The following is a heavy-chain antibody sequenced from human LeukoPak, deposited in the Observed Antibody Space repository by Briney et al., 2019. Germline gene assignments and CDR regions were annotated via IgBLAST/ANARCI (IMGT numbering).Heavy chain of an antibody. J-gene: IGHJ4*02. CDR2: ISGSGGST. D-gene: IGHD6-13*01. Sequence: GGSLRLSYAASGFTFSSYAMSWVRQAPGKGLEWVSAISGSGGSTHYADSVKGRFTISRDNSKNTLYLQMNSLRAEDTAVYYCAKDSVSSSFDYWGRGTLVTVSS. CDR1: GFTFSSYA. V-gene: IGHV3-23*01. CDR3: AKDSVSSSFDY.